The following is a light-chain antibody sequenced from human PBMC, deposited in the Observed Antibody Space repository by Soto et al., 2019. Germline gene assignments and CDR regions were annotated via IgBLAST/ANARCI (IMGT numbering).Light chain of an antibody. CDR3: SSDAGINISVV. Sequence: QSALTQPPSASGSPGQSVTISCTGTSSDVGGYNYVSWYQQHPGKAPKLMIYEVSKRPSGVPDRFSGSKSGNTASLTVSGLQAEDEADYYCSSDAGINISVVFGGGTKVTVL. CDR2: EVS. J-gene: IGLJ2*01. CDR1: SSDVGGYNY. V-gene: IGLV2-8*01.